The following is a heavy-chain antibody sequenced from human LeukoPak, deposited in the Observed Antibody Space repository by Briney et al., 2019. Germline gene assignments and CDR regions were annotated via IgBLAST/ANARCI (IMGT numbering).Heavy chain of an antibody. J-gene: IGHJ4*02. CDR1: GGTFSSYA. Sequence: SVKVSCKASGGTFSSYAISWVRQAPGQGLEWMGGIIPIFGTANYAQKFQGRVTMTRDMSTSTVYMELSSLRSEDTAVYYCARDRADSSSWYEVFDYWGQGTLVTVSS. CDR2: IIPIFGTA. V-gene: IGHV1-69*05. D-gene: IGHD6-13*01. CDR3: ARDRADSSSWYEVFDY.